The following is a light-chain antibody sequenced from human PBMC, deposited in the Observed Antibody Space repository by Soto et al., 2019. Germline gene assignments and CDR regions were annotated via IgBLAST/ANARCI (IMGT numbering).Light chain of an antibody. CDR3: QAWDSSTVV. V-gene: IGLV3-1*01. Sequence: SSELTQPPSVSVSPGQTASITCSGDKLGDKYACWYQQKPCQSPVLVIYQDSKRPSGIPERFSGSNSGNTATLTISGTQAMEEAGYYCQAWDSSTVVFGGGTKLTVL. CDR2: QDS. J-gene: IGLJ2*01. CDR1: KLGDKY.